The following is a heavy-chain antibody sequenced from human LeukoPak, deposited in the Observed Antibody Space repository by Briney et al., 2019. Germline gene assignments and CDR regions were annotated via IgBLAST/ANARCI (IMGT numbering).Heavy chain of an antibody. V-gene: IGHV3-7*01. CDR2: IKKDGREK. Sequence: GGSLRLSCAASGFTFSNYWMSWVRQAPGKGLEWVANIKKDGREKYYVDSVKGRFTIYRDNAKNSLYLQMNSLRVEDTAVYYCARDGATVTTPNYYGMDVWGQGTTVTVSS. D-gene: IGHD4-17*01. J-gene: IGHJ6*02. CDR1: GFTFSNYW. CDR3: ARDGATVTTPNYYGMDV.